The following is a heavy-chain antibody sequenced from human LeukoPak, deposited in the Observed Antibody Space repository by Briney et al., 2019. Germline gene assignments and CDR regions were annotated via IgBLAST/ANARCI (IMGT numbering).Heavy chain of an antibody. CDR2: ISHDGTT. CDR1: GGSINITNY. Sequence: PSGTLSLTCGVSGGSINITNYWSWVRQAPGKGVEWIGEISHDGTTNYRPSLRSRVAMSFDRANNQFSLRLTSVTAADTAVYYCTRENRPFCPFAFWGQGVLVTVSS. V-gene: IGHV4-4*02. D-gene: IGHD2/OR15-2a*01. CDR3: TRENRPFCPFAF. J-gene: IGHJ4*02.